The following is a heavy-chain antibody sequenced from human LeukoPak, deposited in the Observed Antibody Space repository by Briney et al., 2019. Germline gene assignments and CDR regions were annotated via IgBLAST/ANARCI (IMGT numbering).Heavy chain of an antibody. CDR2: MFTSGDT. Sequence: SETLSLTCTVSGGSIDAYYWTWIRQPGDKRLEWLGRMFTSGDTYYNPSLRGRLTISLDTAKNQIFLKLTSVTAADTAVYFCASFERLRLRGSDYWGQGALVIVSS. CDR3: ASFERLRLRGSDY. J-gene: IGHJ4*02. V-gene: IGHV4-4*07. CDR1: GGSIDAYY. D-gene: IGHD5-12*01.